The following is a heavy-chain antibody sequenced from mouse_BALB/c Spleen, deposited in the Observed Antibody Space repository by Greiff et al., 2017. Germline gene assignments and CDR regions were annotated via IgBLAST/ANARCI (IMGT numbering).Heavy chain of an antibody. Sequence: VQLKQSGGGLVKPGGSLKLSCAASGFTFSSYAMSWVRQTPEKRLEWVATISSGGSYTYYPDSVKGRFTISRDNAKNTLYLQMSSLRSEDTAMYYCASITTVVAREYYFDYWGQGTTLTVSS. J-gene: IGHJ2*01. D-gene: IGHD1-1*01. CDR3: ASITTVVAREYYFDY. CDR1: GFTFSSYA. CDR2: ISSGGSYT. V-gene: IGHV5-9-3*01.